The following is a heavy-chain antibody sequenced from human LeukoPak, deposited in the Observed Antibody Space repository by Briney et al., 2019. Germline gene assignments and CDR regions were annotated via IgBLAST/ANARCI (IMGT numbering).Heavy chain of an antibody. V-gene: IGHV3-48*03. J-gene: IGHJ3*02. CDR2: ISSSGSTI. D-gene: IGHD5-18*01. Sequence: GGSLRLSCAASGFTFSSYEMNWVRQAPGKGLEWVSYISSSGSTIYYADSVKGRFTISRDNAKNSLYLRMNSLRAEDTAVYYCAREEAWIQNAFDIWGQGTMVTVSS. CDR3: AREEAWIQNAFDI. CDR1: GFTFSSYE.